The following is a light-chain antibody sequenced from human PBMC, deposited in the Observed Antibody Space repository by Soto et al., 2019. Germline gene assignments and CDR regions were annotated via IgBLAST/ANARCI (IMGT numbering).Light chain of an antibody. J-gene: IGKJ1*01. Sequence: EIVMTQSPATLSVSPGERATLSCRVSQRISSNLAWYQQKPGQAPRLLIYGASTRATGIPARFSGSGSGTEFTLTISSLQSEDFAVYYCQQYNNWPRTFGQGTKVEIK. CDR2: GAS. CDR3: QQYNNWPRT. V-gene: IGKV3-15*01. CDR1: QRISSN.